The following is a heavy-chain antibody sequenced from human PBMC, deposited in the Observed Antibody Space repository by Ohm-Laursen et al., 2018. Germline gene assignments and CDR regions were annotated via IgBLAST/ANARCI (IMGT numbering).Heavy chain of an antibody. V-gene: IGHV3-11*04. D-gene: IGHD6-19*01. CDR3: ARGLSSGWYLDY. Sequence: SLRLSCAASGFTFSDYYMSWIRQAPGKGLEWVPYISSSGSTIHYADSVKGRSTISRDNAKNSLYLQMNSLRAEDTAVYYCARGLSSGWYLDYWGQGTLVTVSS. CDR1: GFTFSDYY. J-gene: IGHJ4*02. CDR2: ISSSGSTI.